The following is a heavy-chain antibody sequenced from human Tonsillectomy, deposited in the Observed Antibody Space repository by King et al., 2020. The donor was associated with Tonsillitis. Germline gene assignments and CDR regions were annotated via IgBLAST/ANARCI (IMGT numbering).Heavy chain of an antibody. Sequence: QLQESGPGLVKPSETLSLTCTVSGGSISSYYWSWIRQPPGKGLEWIGYIYYSGSTNYNPSLKSRVTISVDTSKNQFSLKLSSVTSADTAVYYCARDLEGSSWYTGDHDAFDIWGQGTMVTVSS. D-gene: IGHD6-13*01. V-gene: IGHV4-59*01. CDR3: ARDLEGSSWYTGDHDAFDI. CDR2: IYYSGST. CDR1: GGSISSYY. J-gene: IGHJ3*02.